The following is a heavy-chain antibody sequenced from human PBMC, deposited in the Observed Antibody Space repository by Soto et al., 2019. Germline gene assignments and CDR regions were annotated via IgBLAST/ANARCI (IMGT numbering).Heavy chain of an antibody. CDR1: VFTFSYYW. V-gene: IGHV3-7*01. Sequence: GGSLRLSCEASVFTFSYYWMIWVRQAPGKGLEWVANIRQDGSVKYYVDSVKGRFTISRDNAKNSLYLQMDSLRAEDTAVYYCARKGLGDYWGQGTLVTVSS. CDR2: IRQDGSVK. J-gene: IGHJ4*02. CDR3: ARKGLGDY.